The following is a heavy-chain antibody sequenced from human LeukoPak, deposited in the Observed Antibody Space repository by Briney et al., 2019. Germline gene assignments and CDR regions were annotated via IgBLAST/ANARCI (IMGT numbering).Heavy chain of an antibody. CDR3: ARNSGWYSNYYYGMDV. V-gene: IGHV3-30-3*01. CDR2: ISYDGSNK. J-gene: IGHJ6*02. D-gene: IGHD6-19*01. CDR1: GFTFSSYA. Sequence: GGSLRLSCAASGFTFSSYAMHWVRQAPGKGLEWVAVISYDGSNKYYADSVKGRFTISRDNSKNTLYLQMNSLRAEDTAVYYCARNSGWYSNYYYGMDVWGQGTTVTVSS.